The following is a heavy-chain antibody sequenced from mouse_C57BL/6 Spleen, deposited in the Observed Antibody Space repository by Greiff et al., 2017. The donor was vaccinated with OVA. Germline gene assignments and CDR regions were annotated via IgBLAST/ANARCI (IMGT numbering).Heavy chain of an antibody. V-gene: IGHV5-17*01. Sequence: EVKLMESGGGLVKPGGSLKLSCAASGFTFSDYGMHWVRQAPEKGLEWVAYISSGSSTIHYADTVKGRFTLAIDNAKNTLFLKMTSLRSEDTAMYYCARPDYGSSYKSFDYWGQGTTLTVSS. CDR2: ISSGSSTI. CDR1: GFTFSDYG. D-gene: IGHD1-1*01. CDR3: ARPDYGSSYKSFDY. J-gene: IGHJ2*01.